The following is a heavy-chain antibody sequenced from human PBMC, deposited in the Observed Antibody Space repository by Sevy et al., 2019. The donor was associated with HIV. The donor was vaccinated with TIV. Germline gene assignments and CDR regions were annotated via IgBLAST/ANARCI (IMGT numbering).Heavy chain of an antibody. V-gene: IGHV3-30*18. J-gene: IGHJ6*02. CDR2: ISYDGSNK. D-gene: IGHD6-6*01. CDR3: AKASLAARRVYYYYGMDV. Sequence: GGSLRLSCAASGFTFSSYGMHWVRQAPGKGLEWVAVISYDGSNKYYADSVKGRFNISRDNSKNTLYLQMKSLRAEDTALYYYAKASLAARRVYYYYGMDVWGQGTTVTVSS. CDR1: GFTFSSYG.